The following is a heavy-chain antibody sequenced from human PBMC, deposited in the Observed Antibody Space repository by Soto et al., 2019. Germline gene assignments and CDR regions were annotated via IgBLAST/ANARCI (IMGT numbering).Heavy chain of an antibody. Sequence: QVQLQESGPGLVKPSETLSLTFPVSGDSISSYYCMWIRQPPGKGLESIGYLYYGRSANYNPSLKSRVTLSVDTSTNQCSLTLSSMTAADTAVYYCALRSMEVVPEYWGQGTLVTVSS. J-gene: IGHJ4*02. CDR1: GDSISSYY. CDR3: ALRSMEVVPEY. V-gene: IGHV4-59*01. D-gene: IGHD3-22*01. CDR2: LYYGRSA.